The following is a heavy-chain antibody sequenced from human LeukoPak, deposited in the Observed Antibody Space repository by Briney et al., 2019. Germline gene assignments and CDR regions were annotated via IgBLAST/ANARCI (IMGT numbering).Heavy chain of an antibody. J-gene: IGHJ4*02. Sequence: SETLSLTCTVSGGSISSYYWSWIRQPPGKGLEWIGYIYYSGSTYYNPSLKSRVTISVDTSKNQFSLKLSSVTAADTAVYYCARDGSGYANFDYWGQGTLVTVSS. CDR2: IYYSGST. CDR3: ARDGSGYANFDY. V-gene: IGHV4-59*06. D-gene: IGHD3-22*01. CDR1: GGSISSYY.